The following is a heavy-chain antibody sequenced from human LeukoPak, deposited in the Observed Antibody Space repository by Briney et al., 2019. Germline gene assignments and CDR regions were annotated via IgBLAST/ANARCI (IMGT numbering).Heavy chain of an antibody. Sequence: GGSLRLSCAASGFTFSNYVMSWVRQAPGKGLEWVSAISGSGGSTYYADSVKGRFTISRDNSKNTLYLQMNSLRAEDTAVYYCAKAVGITMVRALDYWGQGTLVTVSS. J-gene: IGHJ4*02. CDR2: ISGSGGST. CDR1: GFTFSNYV. V-gene: IGHV3-23*01. CDR3: AKAVGITMVRALDY. D-gene: IGHD3-10*01.